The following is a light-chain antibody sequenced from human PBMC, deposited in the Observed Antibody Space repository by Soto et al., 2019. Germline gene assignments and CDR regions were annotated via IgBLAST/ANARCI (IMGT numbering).Light chain of an antibody. Sequence: QSALTQPRSLSGSPGQSVTISCTGTSNDVGGYNFVSWYQQHPGKVPKLIIYDVSLRPSGVPDRFSASKSGITASLTISGLQAEDDADYYCCSYVGSDSSFVFGSGTKLTVL. CDR3: CSYVGSDSSFV. J-gene: IGLJ1*01. V-gene: IGLV2-11*01. CDR1: SNDVGGYNF. CDR2: DVS.